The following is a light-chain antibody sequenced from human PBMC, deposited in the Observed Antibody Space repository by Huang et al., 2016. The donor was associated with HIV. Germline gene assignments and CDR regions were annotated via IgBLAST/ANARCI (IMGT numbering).Light chain of an antibody. CDR2: AAS. CDR1: QGIGRS. J-gene: IGKJ1*01. V-gene: IGKV1-9*01. Sequence: IQLTQSPSSLSASVGDRVTITCRASQGIGRSLAWYQEKPGKAPKLLIYAASTLQSGVPSRFSGSGSGTDFTLTISSLQPEDSATYYCQQLNSYPRTFGQGTKVEIK. CDR3: QQLNSYPRT.